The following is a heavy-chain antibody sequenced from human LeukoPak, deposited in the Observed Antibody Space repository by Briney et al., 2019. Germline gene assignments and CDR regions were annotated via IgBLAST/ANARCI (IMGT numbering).Heavy chain of an antibody. CDR1: GFTFSSYA. J-gene: IGHJ4*02. CDR3: VRDNYGGILDF. D-gene: IGHD2-21*01. Sequence: GGSLRLSCAASGFTFSSYAMSWVRQAPGKGLEWVAVVLYDGSNKYYADSVKGRFTLSRDNSKNTLSLQMNTLRADDTAVYYCVRDNYGGILDFWGQGTLVTVSS. CDR2: VLYDGSNK. V-gene: IGHV3-30*04.